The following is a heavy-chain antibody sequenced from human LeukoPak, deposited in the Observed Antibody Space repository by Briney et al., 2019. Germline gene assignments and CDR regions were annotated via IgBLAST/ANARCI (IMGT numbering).Heavy chain of an antibody. D-gene: IGHD4-11*01. J-gene: IGHJ6*03. CDR1: GGSISSYY. Sequence: SETLSLTCTVSGGSISSYYWSWIRQPPGKGLEWIGYIYYSGSTNYNPSLKSRVTISVDMSKNQFSLKLSSVTAADTAVYYCARYSNYGDYYYYYMDVWGKGTTVTVSS. CDR3: ARYSNYGDYYYYYMDV. CDR2: IYYSGST. V-gene: IGHV4-59*01.